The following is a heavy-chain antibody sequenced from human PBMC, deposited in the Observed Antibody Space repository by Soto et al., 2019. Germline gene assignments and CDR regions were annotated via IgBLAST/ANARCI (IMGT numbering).Heavy chain of an antibody. Sequence: GESLKISCKGSGYSFTSYWISWVRQMPGKGLEWMGRIDPSDSYTNYSPSFQGHVTISADKSISTAYLQWSSLKASDTAMYYCARHRDPVTAIFYWGQGTLVTVSS. V-gene: IGHV5-10-1*01. D-gene: IGHD2-21*02. CDR2: IDPSDSYT. CDR3: ARHRDPVTAIFY. CDR1: GYSFTSYW. J-gene: IGHJ4*02.